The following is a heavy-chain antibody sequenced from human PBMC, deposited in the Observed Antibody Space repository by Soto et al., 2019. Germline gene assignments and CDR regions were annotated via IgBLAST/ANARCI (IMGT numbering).Heavy chain of an antibody. J-gene: IGHJ5*02. CDR1: GDSISSGYH. CDR3: AREASVAALNWFDP. Sequence: SETLSLTCAVSGDSISSGYHWAWIRQPPGKGLEWVASIYHSGTTYYNPSLTSRVTISVDTSKNQFSLKLTSVTPEDTAVYYCAREASVAALNWFDPWGQGTLVTVSS. D-gene: IGHD6-6*01. CDR2: IYHSGTT. V-gene: IGHV4-38-2*02.